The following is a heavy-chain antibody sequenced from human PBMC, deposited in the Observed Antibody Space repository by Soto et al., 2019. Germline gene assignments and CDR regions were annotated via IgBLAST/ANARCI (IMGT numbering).Heavy chain of an antibody. CDR2: FDPEEGET. CDR3: ATDREREDNWNDGYYYGMDV. Sequence: ASVKVSCKVSGYTLTEFSMHWVRQAPGKGLERLGGFDPEEGETIYAQKFQRRVPMTEDTSTDTAYMERSSLRSEDTAVYYGATDREREDNWNDGYYYGMDVWGQGTTVTVSS. V-gene: IGHV1-24*01. D-gene: IGHD1-20*01. J-gene: IGHJ6*02. CDR1: GYTLTEFS.